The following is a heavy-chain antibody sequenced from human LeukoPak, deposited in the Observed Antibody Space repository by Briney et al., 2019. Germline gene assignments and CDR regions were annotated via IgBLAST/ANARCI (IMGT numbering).Heavy chain of an antibody. V-gene: IGHV4-39*01. J-gene: IGHJ4*02. CDR1: GGSISSSSYY. Sequence: SETLSLTCTVSGGSISSSSYYWGWIRQPPGKGLEWIGSIYYSGSTYYNPSLKSRVTISVDTSKNQFPLKLSSVTAADTAVYYCATIQISGSYWNYWGQGTLVTVSS. CDR3: ATIQISGSYWNY. CDR2: IYYSGST. D-gene: IGHD1-26*01.